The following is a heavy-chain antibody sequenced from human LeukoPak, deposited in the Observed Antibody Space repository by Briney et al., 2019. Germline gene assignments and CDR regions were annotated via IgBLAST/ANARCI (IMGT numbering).Heavy chain of an antibody. D-gene: IGHD1-26*01. Sequence: PGGSLRLSCAASGFTFSSYGMHWVRQAPGKGLEWVAFIRYDGSNKYYADSVKGRFTISGDNSKNTLYLQMNSLRAEDTAVYYCAKGVRGSYYDDAFDIWGQGTMVTVSS. CDR1: GFTFSSYG. CDR3: AKGVRGSYYDDAFDI. V-gene: IGHV3-30*02. CDR2: IRYDGSNK. J-gene: IGHJ3*02.